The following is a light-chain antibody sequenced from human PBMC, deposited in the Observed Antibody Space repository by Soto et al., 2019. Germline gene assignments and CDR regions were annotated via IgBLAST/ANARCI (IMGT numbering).Light chain of an antibody. CDR3: QQYKSWGT. V-gene: IGKV1-5*01. CDR1: QTISTW. Sequence: DIQMTQSPSTLSASVGDRVTFTCRASQTISTWLAWYQQKPGKAPKLLIYDASSLESGVSSRFSGSGSGTEFTLTISSLQPDDFATYYCQQYKSWGTFGQGTKVDIK. J-gene: IGKJ1*01. CDR2: DAS.